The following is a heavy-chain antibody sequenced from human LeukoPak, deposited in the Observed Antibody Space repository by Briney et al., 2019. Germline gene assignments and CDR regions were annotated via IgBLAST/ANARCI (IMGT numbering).Heavy chain of an antibody. CDR2: INPKNAAT. J-gene: IGHJ4*02. V-gene: IGHV1-2*02. CDR1: GYTFTGHY. D-gene: IGHD3-16*01. CDR3: ARALYIASAPGGFDY. Sequence: ASVKVSCKASGYTFTGHYVHWVRQAPGQGLEWMGWINPKNAATNYAQKFQGRVTMTRDTSTGTVYMEVNALRSDDTAVYYCARALYIASAPGGFDYWGQGTLVTVSS.